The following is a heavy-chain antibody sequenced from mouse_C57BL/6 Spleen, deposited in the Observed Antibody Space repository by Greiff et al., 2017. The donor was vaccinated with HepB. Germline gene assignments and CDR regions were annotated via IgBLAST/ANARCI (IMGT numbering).Heavy chain of an antibody. CDR1: GFTFTDYY. J-gene: IGHJ1*03. CDR3: ARYDGWYFDV. V-gene: IGHV7-3*01. CDR2: IRNKANGYTT. Sequence: EVHLVESGGGLVQPGGSLSLSCAASGFTFTDYYMSWVRQPPGKALEWLGFIRNKANGYTTEYSASVKGRFTISRDNSQSILYLQMNALRAEDSATYYCARYDGWYFDVWGTGTTGTVSS.